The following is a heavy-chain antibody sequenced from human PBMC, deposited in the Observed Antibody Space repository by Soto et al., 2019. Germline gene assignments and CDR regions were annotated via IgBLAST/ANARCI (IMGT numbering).Heavy chain of an antibody. D-gene: IGHD1-7*01. CDR2: ISYDGSNK. CDR1: GFTFSSYA. Sequence: PGGSLRLSCAASGFTFSSYAMHRVRQAPGKGLEWVAVISYDGSNKYYADSVKGRFTISRDNSKNTLYLQMNSLRAEDTAVYYCARDSPLWLELRRSYFDYWGQGTLVTVSS. V-gene: IGHV3-30-3*01. CDR3: ARDSPLWLELRRSYFDY. J-gene: IGHJ4*02.